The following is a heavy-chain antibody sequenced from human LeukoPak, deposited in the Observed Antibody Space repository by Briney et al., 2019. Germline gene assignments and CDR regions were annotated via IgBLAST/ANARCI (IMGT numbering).Heavy chain of an antibody. J-gene: IGHJ5*02. CDR1: GGPISSYY. D-gene: IGHD2-15*01. Sequence: SETLSLTCTGSGGPISSYYWSWIRQPPGKGLEWNGYIYYSGSTNYNPSLKSRVTISVDTSKNQFSLKLSSVTAADTALYYCARHLFSMGDIDWFDPWGQGTLVTVSS. V-gene: IGHV4-59*08. CDR3: ARHLFSMGDIDWFDP. CDR2: IYYSGST.